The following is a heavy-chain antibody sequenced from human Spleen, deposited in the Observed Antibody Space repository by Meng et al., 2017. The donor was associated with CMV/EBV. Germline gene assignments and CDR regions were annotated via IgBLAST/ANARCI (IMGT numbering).Heavy chain of an antibody. CDR2: IYSDGHT. J-gene: IGHJ6*02. D-gene: IGHD3-22*01. V-gene: IGHV3-66*02. Sequence: GGSLRLSCAVSAFPVSSNYMTWVRQAPGKGLEWVSIIYSDGHTYYRDSVKGRFTISRDNSKNTLTLQMNTLRAEDTAVYYCASGYYYDSSGGYYSYGMDVWGQGTTVTVSS. CDR3: ASGYYYDSSGGYYSYGMDV. CDR1: AFPVSSNY.